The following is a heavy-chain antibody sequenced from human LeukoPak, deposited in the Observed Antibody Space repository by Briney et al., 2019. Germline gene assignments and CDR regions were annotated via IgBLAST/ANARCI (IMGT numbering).Heavy chain of an antibody. CDR3: ARDTYYDFWSGYLTYYGMDV. J-gene: IGHJ6*02. Sequence: PGGSLRLSCAASGFTFSSYWMSWVRQAPGKGLEWVANIKQDGSEKYYVDSVKGRFTISRDNAKNSLYLQMNSLRAEDTAVYYCARDTYYDFWSGYLTYYGMDVWGQGTTVTVSS. CDR1: GFTFSSYW. D-gene: IGHD3-3*01. V-gene: IGHV3-7*01. CDR2: IKQDGSEK.